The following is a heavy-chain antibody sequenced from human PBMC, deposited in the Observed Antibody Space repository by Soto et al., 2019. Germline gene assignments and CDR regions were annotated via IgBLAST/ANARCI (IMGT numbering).Heavy chain of an antibody. J-gene: IGHJ4*02. V-gene: IGHV4-39*01. D-gene: IGHD3-3*02. CDR1: GSSINSSGYY. CDR2: MFYGVST. CDR3: ARLPSRHLVDY. Sequence: SETLSLTCTVSGSSINSSGYYWGWIRQPPGKGLEWIGSMFYGVSTYYNPSLKSRVTVSVDTSKNQFSLNQRSVTAADTAVYYCARLPSRHLVDYWGQGTLVTVSS.